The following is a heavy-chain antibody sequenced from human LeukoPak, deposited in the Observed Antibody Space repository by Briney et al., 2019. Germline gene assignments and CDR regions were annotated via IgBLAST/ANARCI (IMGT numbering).Heavy chain of an antibody. CDR2: ISSDGGSP. Sequence: GGSLRLSCVASGITFSSNPMHWVRQAPGKGMEYVSAISSDGGSPYYANSVKGRFTISRDNSKNTLYLQMGSLRTEDMAVYYCARERGRNGDYDYWGQGTLVNVSS. V-gene: IGHV3-64*01. CDR3: ARERGRNGDYDY. CDR1: GITFSSNP. D-gene: IGHD1-1*01. J-gene: IGHJ4*02.